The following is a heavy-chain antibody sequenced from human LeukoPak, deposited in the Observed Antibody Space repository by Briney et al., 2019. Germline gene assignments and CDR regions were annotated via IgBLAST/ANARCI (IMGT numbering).Heavy chain of an antibody. D-gene: IGHD2-15*01. J-gene: IGHJ3*02. V-gene: IGHV3-74*01. CDR2: INSDGSST. CDR3: ARVAARLGAFDI. Sequence: PGGSLRLSCAASGFTFSSYWMHWVRQAPGKGLVWVSRINSDGSSTSYADSVKGRFTISRDNAKNTLYLQMNSLRAEDTAVYYCARVAARLGAFDIWGQGTMVTVSS. CDR1: GFTFSSYW.